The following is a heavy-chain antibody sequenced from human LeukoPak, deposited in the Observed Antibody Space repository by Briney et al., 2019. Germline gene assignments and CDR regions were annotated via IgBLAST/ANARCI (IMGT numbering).Heavy chain of an antibody. CDR2: ISGSGGST. J-gene: IGHJ4*02. CDR3: AKSDSSGYSTFDC. Sequence: GGSLRLSCAASGFTFSSYAMSWVRQAPGKGLEWVSAISGSGGSTYYADSVKGRFTISRDNSKNTLYMQMNSLRAEDTAVYYCAKSDSSGYSTFDCWGQGTLVTVSS. V-gene: IGHV3-23*01. CDR1: GFTFSSYA. D-gene: IGHD3-22*01.